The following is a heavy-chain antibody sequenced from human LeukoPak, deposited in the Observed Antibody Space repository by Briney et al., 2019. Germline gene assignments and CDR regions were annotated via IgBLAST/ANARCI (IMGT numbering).Heavy chain of an antibody. Sequence: ASVKVSCKASGYTFTGYYMHWLRQAPGQGLEWMGWINPNSGGTNYAQKFQGRVTMTRDTSISTAYMELSRLRSDDTAVYYCARDFSFPHRYSGYDGQNWFDPWGQGTLVTVSS. CDR1: GYTFTGYY. CDR2: INPNSGGT. V-gene: IGHV1-2*02. CDR3: ARDFSFPHRYSGYDGQNWFDP. J-gene: IGHJ5*02. D-gene: IGHD5-12*01.